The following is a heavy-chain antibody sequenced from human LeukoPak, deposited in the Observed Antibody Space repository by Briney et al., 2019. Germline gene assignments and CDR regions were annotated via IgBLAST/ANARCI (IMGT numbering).Heavy chain of an antibody. CDR2: MYYNGST. J-gene: IGHJ3*02. CDR3: ARDRRESTKPNDALDI. CDR1: GGSISSYY. Sequence: PSETLSLTCSVSGGSISSYYWSWIRQPPGKGLEWIGYMYYNGSTHYNPSLESRVTISIDTSRKQLSLKLTSVTAADTAVYYCARDRRESTKPNDALDIWGQGTMVTVSS. D-gene: IGHD1-1*01. V-gene: IGHV4-59*01.